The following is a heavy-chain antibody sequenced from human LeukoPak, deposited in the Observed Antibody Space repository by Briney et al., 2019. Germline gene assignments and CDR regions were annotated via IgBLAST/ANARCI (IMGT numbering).Heavy chain of an antibody. V-gene: IGHV3-30*18. CDR3: AKDVSGSYYGWFDP. J-gene: IGHJ5*02. CDR1: GFTFSSYG. Sequence: GSLRLSCAASGFTFSSYGMHWVRQAPGKGLEWVAVISYDGSNKYYADSVKGRFTISRDNSKNTPYLQMNSLRAEDTAVYYCAKDVSGSYYGWFDPWGQGTLVTVSS. D-gene: IGHD1-26*01. CDR2: ISYDGSNK.